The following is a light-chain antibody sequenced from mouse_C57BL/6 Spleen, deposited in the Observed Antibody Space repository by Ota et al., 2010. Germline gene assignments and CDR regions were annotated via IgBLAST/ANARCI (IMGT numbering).Light chain of an antibody. CDR1: QGISSN. CDR2: HGT. V-gene: IGKV14-100*01. J-gene: IGKJ2*01. Sequence: DILMTQSPSSMSVSLGDTVSITCHASQGISSNIGWLQQKPGKSFKGLIYHGTNLEDGVPSRFSGSGSGKDYTLSITSLQTEDVATYYCQQYWSTPYTFGGGTKLEIK. CDR3: QQYWSTPYT.